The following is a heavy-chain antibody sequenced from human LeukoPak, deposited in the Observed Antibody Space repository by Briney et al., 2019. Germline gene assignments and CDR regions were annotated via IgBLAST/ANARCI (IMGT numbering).Heavy chain of an antibody. D-gene: IGHD6-13*01. V-gene: IGHV3-15*01. J-gene: IGHJ5*02. Sequence: GGSLRLSCTASGFTFSNYWMSWVRQAPGKGLEWVGRIKRKTDGGTTDYAAPVKGRFTISRDDSKNTLYLQMNSLKIEDTAVYYCAVGSSATWFDPWGQGTLVTVSS. CDR3: AVGSSATWFDP. CDR2: IKRKTDGGTT. CDR1: GFTFSNYW.